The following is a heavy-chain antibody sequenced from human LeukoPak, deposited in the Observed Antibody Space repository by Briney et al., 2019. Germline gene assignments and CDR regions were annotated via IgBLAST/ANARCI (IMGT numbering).Heavy chain of an antibody. CDR2: ISGGGRST. CDR1: GLTFSTYA. D-gene: IGHD6-19*01. Sequence: GGSLRLSCAASGLTFSTYAMNWVRQAPGKGLESVSAISGGGRSTFHADSVKGRFTISRDSSKNTLYLQMNSLRAEDTAIYYCAREVAGTHPFDSWGQGTLVTVSS. J-gene: IGHJ4*02. V-gene: IGHV3-23*01. CDR3: AREVAGTHPFDS.